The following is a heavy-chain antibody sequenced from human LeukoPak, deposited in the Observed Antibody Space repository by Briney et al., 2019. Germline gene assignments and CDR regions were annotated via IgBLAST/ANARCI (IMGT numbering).Heavy chain of an antibody. CDR2: IYTSGST. V-gene: IGHV4-4*07. Sequence: SETLSLTCTVSGGSISSYYWSWIRQPAGKGLEWIGRIYTSGSTNYNPSLKSRVTMSVDTSKNQFSLKLSSVTAADTAVYYCARDHPRITIFGVVNSFDPWGQGTLVTVSS. CDR3: ARDHPRITIFGVVNSFDP. J-gene: IGHJ5*02. CDR1: GGSISSYY. D-gene: IGHD3-3*01.